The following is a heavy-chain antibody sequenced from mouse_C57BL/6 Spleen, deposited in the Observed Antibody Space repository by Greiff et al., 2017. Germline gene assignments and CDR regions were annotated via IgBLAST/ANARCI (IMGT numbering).Heavy chain of an antibody. CDR1: GYAFSSYW. V-gene: IGHV1-80*01. CDR3: ARSGGSSPFDY. D-gene: IGHD1-1*01. Sequence: QVQLKQSGAELVKPGASVKISCKASGYAFSSYWMNWVKQRPGKGLEWIGQIYPGDGDTNYNGKFKGKATLTADKSSSTAYMQLSSLTSEDSAVYFCARSGGSSPFDYWGQGTTLTVSS. CDR2: IYPGDGDT. J-gene: IGHJ2*01.